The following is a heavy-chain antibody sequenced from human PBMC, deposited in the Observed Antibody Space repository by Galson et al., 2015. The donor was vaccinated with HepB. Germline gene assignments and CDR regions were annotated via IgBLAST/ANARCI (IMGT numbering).Heavy chain of an antibody. V-gene: IGHV3-30*18. Sequence: SLRLSCAASGFTFSSYGMHWVRQAPGKGLEWVAVISYDGSNKYYADSVKGRFTISRDNSENTLYLQMKSLRAEDEAVYYCAKDGDLGYCSSTTCYGSHWGQGTLVTVSS. CDR2: ISYDGSNK. D-gene: IGHD2-2*01. CDR1: GFTFSSYG. CDR3: AKDGDLGYCSSTTCYGSH. J-gene: IGHJ1*01.